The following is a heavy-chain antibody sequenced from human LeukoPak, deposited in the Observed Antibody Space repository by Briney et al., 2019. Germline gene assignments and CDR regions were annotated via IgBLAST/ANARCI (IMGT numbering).Heavy chain of an antibody. Sequence: GGSLRLSCAASGFTFSSYEMNWVRQAPGKGLEWVSYISSSGSTIYYADSVKGRFTISRDNAKNSLYLQMNSLRAEDTAVYYCARGRPYYYYYMDVWGKGTTVTVSS. CDR3: ARGRPYYYYYMDV. CDR1: GFTFSSYE. V-gene: IGHV3-48*03. CDR2: ISSSGSTI. J-gene: IGHJ6*03.